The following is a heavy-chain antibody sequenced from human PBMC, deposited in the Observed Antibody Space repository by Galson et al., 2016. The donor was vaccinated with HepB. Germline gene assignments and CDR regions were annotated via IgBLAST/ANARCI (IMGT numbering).Heavy chain of an antibody. D-gene: IGHD6-19*01. Sequence: SLRLSCAASGFTFDDYGMSWVRQAPGKGLEWVSCINWNGDSTYYADSVKGRFTISRDNKKNSLYLQMNSLRTEDTALYYCAKGVALWYSSGWGERYFQHWGQGTLVTVSS. CDR3: AKGVALWYSSGWGERYFQH. CDR1: GFTFDDYG. CDR2: INWNGDST. J-gene: IGHJ1*01. V-gene: IGHV3-43*02.